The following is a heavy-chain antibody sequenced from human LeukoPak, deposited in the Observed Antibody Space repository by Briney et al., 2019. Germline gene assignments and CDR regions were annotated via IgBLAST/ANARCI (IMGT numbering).Heavy chain of an antibody. D-gene: IGHD5-12*01. V-gene: IGHV3-64D*06. Sequence: PGGSLRLSCSASGFTFSSYAMHWVRQAPGKGLEYVSAISSNGCSTYYADSVKGRFTISRDNSKNTLYLQMSSLRAEDTSVYYCVKDTSYSGYDYFDYWGQGTLVTVSS. CDR2: ISSNGCST. CDR1: GFTFSSYA. CDR3: VKDTSYSGYDYFDY. J-gene: IGHJ4*02.